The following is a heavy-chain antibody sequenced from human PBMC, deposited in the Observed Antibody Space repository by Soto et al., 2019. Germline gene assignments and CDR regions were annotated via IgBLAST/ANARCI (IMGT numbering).Heavy chain of an antibody. CDR2: IIPIFGTA. V-gene: IGHV1-69*13. CDR1: GGTFSSYA. CDR3: ARQLGSSGWASYYYYGMDV. D-gene: IGHD6-19*01. Sequence: GASVKVSCKASGGTFSSYAISWVRQAPGQGLEWMGGIIPIFGTANYAQKFQGRVTITADESTSTAYMELSSLRSEDTAVYYCARQLGSSGWASYYYYGMDVWGQGTTVTVSS. J-gene: IGHJ6*02.